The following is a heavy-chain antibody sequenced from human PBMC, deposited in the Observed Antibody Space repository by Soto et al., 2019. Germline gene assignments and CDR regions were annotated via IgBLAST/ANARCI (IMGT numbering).Heavy chain of an antibody. CDR1: GGSFSGYY. J-gene: IGHJ6*02. Sequence: PXETLYLSCAVYGGSFSGYYWSWIRQPPGKGLEWIGEINHSGSTNYNPSLKSRVTISVDTSKNQFSLKLSSVTAADTAVYYCARGPGCSSTSCYQVSYGMDVWGQGTTVTVSS. V-gene: IGHV4-34*01. CDR3: ARGPGCSSTSCYQVSYGMDV. CDR2: INHSGST. D-gene: IGHD2-2*01.